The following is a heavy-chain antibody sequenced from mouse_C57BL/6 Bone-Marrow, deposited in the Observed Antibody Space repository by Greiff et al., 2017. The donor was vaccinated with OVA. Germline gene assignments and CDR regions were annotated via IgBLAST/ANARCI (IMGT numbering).Heavy chain of an antibody. D-gene: IGHD1-1*01. V-gene: IGHV1-69*01. Sequence: VQLQQPGAELVMPGASVKLSCKASGYTFTSYWMHWVKQRPGPGLEWIGEIDPSDSYTNYNQKFKGKSTLTVDKSSSTAYMQLSSLTSEDSAVYYCARGYYGSLYWYFDVWGTGTTVTVSS. CDR3: ARGYYGSLYWYFDV. J-gene: IGHJ1*03. CDR2: IDPSDSYT. CDR1: GYTFTSYW.